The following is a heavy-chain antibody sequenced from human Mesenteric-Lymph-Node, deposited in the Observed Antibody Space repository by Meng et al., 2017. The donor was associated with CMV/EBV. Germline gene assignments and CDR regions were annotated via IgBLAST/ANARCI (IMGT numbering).Heavy chain of an antibody. J-gene: IGHJ5*02. Sequence: QLLLQEAVPGQVQPSETLSRTCTVSGYSISSFYYWGWIRQPPGRGLEWIGSVHYTGSTYYSPSLKSRVTVSVDTSKNQFSLRLTSVTAADTAVYYCARPFPSWQSRRLDPLSAWGQGTLVTVSS. CDR3: ARPFPSWQSRRLDPLSA. D-gene: IGHD6-19*01. CDR2: VHYTGST. V-gene: IGHV4-38-2*02. CDR1: GYSISSFYY.